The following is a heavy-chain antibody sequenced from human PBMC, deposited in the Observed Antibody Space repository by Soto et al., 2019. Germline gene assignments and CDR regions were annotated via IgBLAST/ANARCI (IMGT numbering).Heavy chain of an antibody. CDR1: GYTFTNYN. CDR3: ARQLASAFDY. V-gene: IGHV1-18*01. J-gene: IGHJ4*02. Sequence: LVKVSCKASGYTFTNYNINWVRQAPGQGLEWMGWISAYNGNTYYAQKFHGRVTLTTDTSTSTVYMELRSLRSDDTALYYCARQLASAFDYWGQGTLVTVSS. CDR2: ISAYNGNT. D-gene: IGHD6-13*01.